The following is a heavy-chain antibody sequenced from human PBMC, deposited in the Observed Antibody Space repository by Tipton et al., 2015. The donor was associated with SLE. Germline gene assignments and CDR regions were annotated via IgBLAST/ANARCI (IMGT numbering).Heavy chain of an antibody. J-gene: IGHJ3*02. V-gene: IGHV4-39*02. CDR1: GGSISSSSYY. D-gene: IGHD3-9*01. CDR3: ARDSYFRSQPDAFDI. CDR2: IYYSGST. Sequence: TLSLTCTVSGGSISSSSYYWGWIRQPPGKGLEWIGSIYYSGSTYYNPSLKSRVTISVDTSKNQFSLKLSSVTAADTAVYYCARDSYFRSQPDAFDIWGQGTMVTVSS.